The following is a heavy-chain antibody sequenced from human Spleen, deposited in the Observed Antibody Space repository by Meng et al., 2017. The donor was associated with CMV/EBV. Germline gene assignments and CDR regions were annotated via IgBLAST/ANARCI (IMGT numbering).Heavy chain of an antibody. J-gene: IGHJ6*02. D-gene: IGHD2-2*02. CDR1: GFTVGDNY. CDR2: ISSSSSTI. CDR3: ARAKPYCSSTSCYTSYYYGMDV. V-gene: IGHV3-11*04. Sequence: GGSLRLSCAASGFTVGDNYMSWVRQAPGKGLEWVSYISSSSSTIYYADSVKGRFTISRDNAKNSLYLQMNSLRAEDTAVYYCARAKPYCSSTSCYTSYYYGMDVWGQGTTVTVSS.